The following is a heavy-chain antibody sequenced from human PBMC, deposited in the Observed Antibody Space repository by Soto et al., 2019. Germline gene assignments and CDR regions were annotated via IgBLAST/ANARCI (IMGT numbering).Heavy chain of an antibody. Sequence: SETLSLTCAVYGGSFSGYYWSWIRQPPGKGLEWIGEINHSGSTNYNPSLKSRVTISVDTSKNQFSLKLSSVTAADTAVYYCARGDLVVVPAAIGLRASYYMDVWGKGTTVTVSS. V-gene: IGHV4-34*01. D-gene: IGHD2-2*01. CDR2: INHSGST. CDR3: ARGDLVVVPAAIGLRASYYMDV. J-gene: IGHJ6*03. CDR1: GGSFSGYY.